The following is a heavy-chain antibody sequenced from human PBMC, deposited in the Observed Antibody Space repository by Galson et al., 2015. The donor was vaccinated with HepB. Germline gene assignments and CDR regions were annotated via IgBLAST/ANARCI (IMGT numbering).Heavy chain of an antibody. CDR3: ARSGTGTKGTYWYFEL. Sequence: ETLSLTCTVSGSSISTYYWTRIRQPPGKGLEWLAYLRPSGNTDYNPSLKSRLTMSVDTSKNQFSLKMTSVTAADTAVYYCARSGTGTKGTYWYFELWGRGTLVTVSS. CDR2: LRPSGNT. V-gene: IGHV4-59*01. D-gene: IGHD1-7*01. CDR1: GSSISTYY. J-gene: IGHJ2*01.